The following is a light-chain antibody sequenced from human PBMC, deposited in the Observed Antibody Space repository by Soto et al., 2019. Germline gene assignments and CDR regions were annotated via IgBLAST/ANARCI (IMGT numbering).Light chain of an antibody. V-gene: IGLV2-11*01. Sequence: QSALTQPPSVSGSPGQLVTISCTGTSSDVGAYDYVSWYQQHPGKAPKLMIYDVSKRPSGVPDRFSGSKSGNTASLTISGLQAEDEADYFCCSYAGSYASDYVFGAGTKLTVL. CDR3: CSYAGSYASDYV. J-gene: IGLJ1*01. CDR2: DVS. CDR1: SSDVGAYDY.